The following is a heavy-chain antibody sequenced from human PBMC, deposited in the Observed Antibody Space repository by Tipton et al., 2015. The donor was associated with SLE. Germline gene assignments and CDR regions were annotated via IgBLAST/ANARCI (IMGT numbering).Heavy chain of an antibody. CDR2: IRYDGSNK. D-gene: IGHD3-22*01. J-gene: IGHJ3*02. CDR3: AKGSYYDSSGYHAFDI. CDR1: GFTFSSYG. Sequence: SLRLSCAASGFTFSSYGMHWVRQAPGKGLEWVAFIRYDGSNKYYADSVKGRFTISRDNSKNTLYLQMNSLRAEDTAVYYCAKGSYYDSSGYHAFDIWGQGTMVTVSS. V-gene: IGHV3-30*02.